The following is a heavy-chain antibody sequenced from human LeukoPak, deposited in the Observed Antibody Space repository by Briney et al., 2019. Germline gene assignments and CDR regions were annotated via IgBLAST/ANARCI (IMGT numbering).Heavy chain of an antibody. J-gene: IGHJ3*02. V-gene: IGHV1-69*01. D-gene: IGHD3-22*01. CDR2: IIPICGTA. CDR1: GCTFSNYA. CDR3: ARDNIFYYDSSGYYGAFDI. Sequence: GSSETVSCKGSGCTFSNYAISWVRQAPAQGRDWMGGIIPICGTANYGQKFQGRVTITADESTSTAYMELSSLRSEDTAVYYCARDNIFYYDSSGYYGAFDIWGQGTMVTVSS.